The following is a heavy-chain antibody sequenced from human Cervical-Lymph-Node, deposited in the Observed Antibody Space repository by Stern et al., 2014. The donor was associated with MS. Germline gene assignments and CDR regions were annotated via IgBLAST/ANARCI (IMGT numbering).Heavy chain of an antibody. V-gene: IGHV2-26*01. CDR2: IFLNDEK. CDR1: GFSLNNPKMG. J-gene: IGHJ5*02. D-gene: IGHD3-10*01. CDR3: ARTSYYSDSGTWVGWFDP. Sequence: ESGPVLVKPTETLTLTCTVSGFSLNNPKMGVSWIRQPPGKALEWLGNIFLNDEKSYSTSLKSRLTISKDISKSQVVLTMSNMDPVDTATYSCARTSYYSDSGTWVGWFDPWGQGTLVTVSS.